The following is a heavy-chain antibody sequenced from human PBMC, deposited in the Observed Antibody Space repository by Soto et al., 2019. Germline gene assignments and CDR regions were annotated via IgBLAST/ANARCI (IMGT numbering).Heavy chain of an antibody. V-gene: IGHV3-53*04. Sequence: PGGSLRLSCAASGFTVSSNYMSWVRQAPGKGLEWVSVIYSGGSTYYADSVKGRFTISRHNSKNTLYLQMNSLRAEDTAVYYCARVGYYDSSGYPSYAFDIWGQGTMVTVSS. CDR3: ARVGYYDSSGYPSYAFDI. D-gene: IGHD3-22*01. CDR1: GFTVSSNY. J-gene: IGHJ3*02. CDR2: IYSGGST.